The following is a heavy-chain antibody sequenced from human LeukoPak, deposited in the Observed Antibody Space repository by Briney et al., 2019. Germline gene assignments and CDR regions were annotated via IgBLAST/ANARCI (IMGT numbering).Heavy chain of an antibody. CDR2: IYSDGRI. CDR1: GFTVSSNY. D-gene: IGHD6-25*01. CDR3: ARETAPYYYYYMDV. Sequence: GGSLRLSCAASGFTVSSNYMSWVRQAPGKGLEWVSVIYSDGRIHSADSVKGRFTISRDDSKNTLSLQMNSLRAEDTAVYYCARETAPYYYYYMDVWGKGTTVTVSS. J-gene: IGHJ6*03. V-gene: IGHV3-53*01.